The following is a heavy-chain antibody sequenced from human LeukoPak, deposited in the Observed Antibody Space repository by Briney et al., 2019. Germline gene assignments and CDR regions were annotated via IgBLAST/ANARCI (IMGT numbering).Heavy chain of an antibody. CDR1: GFSFSSAW. CDR2: TRSKTDGVTT. V-gene: IGHV3-15*01. J-gene: IGHJ4*02. Sequence: GGSLRLSCAASGFSFSSAWLNWVRQAPGKGLEWVGLTRSKTDGVTTDYAAPVGGRFTISRDDIQNTMYLQMNSLKTADTAVYYCRLVVTPQGLDSWGQGTLVTVSS. D-gene: IGHD3-22*01. CDR3: RLVVTPQGLDS.